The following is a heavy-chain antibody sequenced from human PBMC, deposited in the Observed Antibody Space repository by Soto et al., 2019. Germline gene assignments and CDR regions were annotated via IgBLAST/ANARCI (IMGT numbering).Heavy chain of an antibody. Sequence: EASVKVSCKASRYTFTNFYIHWLRQAPGQGLEWMGIINPSGGSTTYPQKFQGRVTMTRDTSTSTVHMELITLRSEDTAVYYCATSQVGRPLDVWGPGTTVTVSS. CDR3: ATSQVGRPLDV. D-gene: IGHD1-26*01. CDR2: INPSGGST. J-gene: IGHJ6*02. CDR1: RYTFTNFY. V-gene: IGHV1-46*01.